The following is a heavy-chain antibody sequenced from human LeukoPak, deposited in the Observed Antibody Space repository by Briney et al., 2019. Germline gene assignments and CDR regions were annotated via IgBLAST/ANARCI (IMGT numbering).Heavy chain of an antibody. CDR2: INHSGRT. D-gene: IGHD1-26*01. CDR1: GGSFSGYY. Sequence: SETLSPTCAVYGGSFSGYYWRWIRQPAREGLEWIGEINHSGRTNYNPSLKGGITISVDTPKNQFSLKLSSVTAADTAVYYCARGVGISFVDRSVDYWGQGTLVTVSS. V-gene: IGHV4-34*01. CDR3: ARGVGISFVDRSVDY. J-gene: IGHJ4*02.